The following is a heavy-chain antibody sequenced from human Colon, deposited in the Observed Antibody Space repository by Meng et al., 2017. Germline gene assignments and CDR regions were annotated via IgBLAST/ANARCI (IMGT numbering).Heavy chain of an antibody. CDR1: GFTFSKAW. CDR2: IKSKSDGGTT. Sequence: GGSLRLSCAASGFTFSKAWMSWVRQPPGKGLEWVGRIKSKSDGGTTDYVAPVNDRFTISRDDSTTTLYLQMNGLKAEDTDVYYCVIGGGVRGVKGFENWGQGTLVTVSS. V-gene: IGHV3-15*01. CDR3: VIGGGVRGVKGFEN. D-gene: IGHD3-10*01. J-gene: IGHJ4*02.